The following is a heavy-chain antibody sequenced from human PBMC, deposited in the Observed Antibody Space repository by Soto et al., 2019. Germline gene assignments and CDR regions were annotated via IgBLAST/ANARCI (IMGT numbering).Heavy chain of an antibody. J-gene: IGHJ4*02. CDR2: IYWDDDK. CDR3: AHRHPPRDDFWSGYLGGAFDY. V-gene: IGHV2-5*02. D-gene: IGHD3-3*01. CDR1: GFSLSTSGVG. Sequence: SGPTLVNPTQTLTLTCTFSGFSLSTSGVGVGWIRQPPGKALEWLALIYWDDDKRYSPSLKSRLTITKDTSKNQVVLTMTNMDPVDTATYYCAHRHPPRDDFWSGYLGGAFDYWGQGTLVTVSS.